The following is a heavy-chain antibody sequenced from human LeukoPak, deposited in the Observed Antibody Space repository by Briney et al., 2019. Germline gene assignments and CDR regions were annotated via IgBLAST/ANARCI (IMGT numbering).Heavy chain of an antibody. CDR3: ARDHEYLSL. V-gene: IGHV4-34*01. CDR1: GGSFSGYH. CDR2: ISHSGST. D-gene: IGHD2-2*01. J-gene: IGHJ4*02. Sequence: SETLSLTCAVYGGSFSGYHWNWIRQPPGKGLEWIGEISHSGSTNYNPSLKSRVTISVDTSKNQFSLKLSPVTAADTAVYYCARDHEYLSLWGQGTLVTVSS.